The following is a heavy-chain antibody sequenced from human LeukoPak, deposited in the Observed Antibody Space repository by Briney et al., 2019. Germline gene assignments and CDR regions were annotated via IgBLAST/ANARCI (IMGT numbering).Heavy chain of an antibody. CDR1: GGSINIYY. J-gene: IGHJ6*03. D-gene: IGHD6-13*01. V-gene: IGHV4-59*01. CDR2: IYYSGST. CDR3: ARDAEAASGFMDV. Sequence: SETLSLTCTVSGGSINIYYWSWIRLPPGKGLEWIGYIYYSGSTNYNPSLKSRVTISLDTSENQFSLELTSVTAADTAVYYCARDAEAASGFMDVWGKGTTVTVSS.